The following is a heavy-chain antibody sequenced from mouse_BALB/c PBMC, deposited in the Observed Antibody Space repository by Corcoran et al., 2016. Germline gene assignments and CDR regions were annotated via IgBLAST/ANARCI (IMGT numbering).Heavy chain of an antibody. Sequence: QIQLVQSGPELKKPGETVRISCKASGDTFTTAGVQWVQKMPGKGLKWNGWINTHSGVPKYAEDFKGRFAFSLETSASTAYLQISNLKNEDTATYFCAGAITTVVFDYWGQGTPLTVSS. CDR2: INTHSGVP. D-gene: IGHD1-1*01. CDR1: GDTFTTAG. J-gene: IGHJ2*01. V-gene: IGHV9-4*02. CDR3: AGAITTVVFDY.